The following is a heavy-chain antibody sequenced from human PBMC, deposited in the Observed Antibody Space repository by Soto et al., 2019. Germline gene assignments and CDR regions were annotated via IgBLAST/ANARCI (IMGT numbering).Heavy chain of an antibody. CDR3: AREAHDILTGSPPFDYYYMDV. CDR2: ISGSGGST. J-gene: IGHJ6*03. Sequence: PGGSLRLSCAASGFTFSSYAMSWVRQAPGKGLEWVSAISGSGGSTYYADSVKGRFTISRDNSKNTLYLQMNSLRAEDTAVYYCAREAHDILTGSPPFDYYYMDVWGKGTTVTVSS. CDR1: GFTFSSYA. V-gene: IGHV3-23*01. D-gene: IGHD3-9*01.